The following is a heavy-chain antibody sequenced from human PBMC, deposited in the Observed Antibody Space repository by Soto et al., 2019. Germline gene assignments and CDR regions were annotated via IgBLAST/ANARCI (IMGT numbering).Heavy chain of an antibody. CDR3: GQHSIVEPGLGS. V-gene: IGHV3-64D*06. D-gene: IGHD1-26*01. Sequence: GRSMRRRCSSLGGNCRSYAMRWVRQATGKGLEYVSAISSNGGSTYYADSVKGRFTLSRDNSKNTLYRQMSSLRAEDLVFYSRGQHSIVEPGLGSWAQG. J-gene: IGHJ3*01. CDR1: GGNCRSYA. CDR2: ISSNGGST.